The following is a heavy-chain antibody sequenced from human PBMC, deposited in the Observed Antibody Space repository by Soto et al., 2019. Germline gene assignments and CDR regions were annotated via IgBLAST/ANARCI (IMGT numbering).Heavy chain of an antibody. Sequence: ASVKVSCKASGYTFTSYYMHWVRQAPGQGLEWMGIINPSGGSTSYAQKFQGRVTMTRDTSTSTVYMELSSLRSEDTAVYYCARDLRRITIFGVVGKPYGMGVWGQGTTVTVSS. V-gene: IGHV1-46*01. J-gene: IGHJ6*02. CDR1: GYTFTSYY. CDR2: INPSGGST. D-gene: IGHD3-3*01. CDR3: ARDLRRITIFGVVGKPYGMGV.